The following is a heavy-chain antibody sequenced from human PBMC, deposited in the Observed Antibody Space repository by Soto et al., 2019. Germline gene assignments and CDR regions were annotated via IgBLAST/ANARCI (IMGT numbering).Heavy chain of an antibody. CDR1: DGSFSGYY. V-gene: IGHV4-34*01. CDR2: INHSGST. D-gene: IGHD2-15*01. Sequence: QVQLQQWGAGLLKPSETLSLTCAVYDGSFSGYYWSWIRQPPGKGLEWIGEINHSGSTNYNPSLKSRVTISVDTSKNQFSLKLSSVTAADTAVYYCARASLGYCSGGSCYSVPYFDYWGQGTLVTVSS. CDR3: ARASLGYCSGGSCYSVPYFDY. J-gene: IGHJ4*02.